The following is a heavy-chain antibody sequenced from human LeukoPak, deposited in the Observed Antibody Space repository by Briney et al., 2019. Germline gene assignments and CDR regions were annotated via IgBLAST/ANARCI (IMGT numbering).Heavy chain of an antibody. J-gene: IGHJ4*02. CDR3: ARDTPVVARGLVVVVPDY. D-gene: IGHD2-15*01. Sequence: ASVKVSGKASGYTFTSYGISWVRQAPGQGLEWMGWISAYNGNTNYAQKLQGRVTMTTDTSTSTAYMELRSLRSDDTAVYYCARDTPVVARGLVVVVPDYWGQGTLVTVSS. CDR2: ISAYNGNT. CDR1: GYTFTSYG. V-gene: IGHV1-18*01.